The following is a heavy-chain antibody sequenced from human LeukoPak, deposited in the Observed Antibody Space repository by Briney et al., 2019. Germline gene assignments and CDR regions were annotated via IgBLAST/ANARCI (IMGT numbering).Heavy chain of an antibody. V-gene: IGHV1-18*01. J-gene: IGHJ4*02. CDR2: ISAYNGNT. Sequence: ASVKVSCKTSGYIFSNHGISWVRQAPGQGREGVGGISAYNGNTNYAQQLQGRITMTTDTSPSTAYVELRRLTSDETAVYYCSRESGATAAAVLDYWGQGTLVAVSS. CDR1: GYIFSNHG. D-gene: IGHD6-13*01. CDR3: SRESGATAAAVLDY.